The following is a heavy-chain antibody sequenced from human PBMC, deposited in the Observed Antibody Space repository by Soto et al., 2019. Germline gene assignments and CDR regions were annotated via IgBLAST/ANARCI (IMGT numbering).Heavy chain of an antibody. CDR3: ARGRVSSSWSSPYRFDY. Sequence: EVQLVESGGGLVQPGGSLRLSCAASGFTFSSYWMHWVRRAPGKGLVWVSRINSDGSSTSYADSVKGRFTISRDNAKNTLYLQMNSLRAEDTAVYYCARGRVSSSWSSPYRFDYWGQGTLVTVSS. CDR2: INSDGSST. CDR1: GFTFSSYW. D-gene: IGHD6-13*01. V-gene: IGHV3-74*01. J-gene: IGHJ4*02.